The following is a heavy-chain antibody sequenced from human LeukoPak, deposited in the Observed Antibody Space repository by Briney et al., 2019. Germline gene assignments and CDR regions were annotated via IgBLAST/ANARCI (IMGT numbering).Heavy chain of an antibody. Sequence: HPGGSLRLSCAASGFTFSSYAMHWVRQAPGKGLEWVSYISSSGSTIYYADSVKGRFTISRDNAKNSLYLQMNSLRAEDTAVYYCARVRVAVAGWYYFDYWGQGTLVTVSS. J-gene: IGHJ4*02. D-gene: IGHD6-19*01. V-gene: IGHV3-48*04. CDR2: ISSSGSTI. CDR1: GFTFSSYA. CDR3: ARVRVAVAGWYYFDY.